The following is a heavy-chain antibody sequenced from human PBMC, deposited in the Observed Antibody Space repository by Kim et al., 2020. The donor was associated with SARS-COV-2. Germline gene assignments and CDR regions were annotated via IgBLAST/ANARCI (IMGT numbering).Heavy chain of an antibody. V-gene: IGHV3-23*01. CDR3: AKSTTVQLDYELLHYYYYGMDV. D-gene: IGHD1-1*01. CDR1: GFTFSSYA. CDR2: ISGSGGST. Sequence: GGSLRLSCAASGFTFSSYAMSWVRQAPGKGLEWVSAISGSGGSTYYADSVKGRFTISRDNSKNTLYLQMNSLRAEDTAVYYCAKSTTVQLDYELLHYYYYGMDVWGQGTTVTVSS. J-gene: IGHJ6*02.